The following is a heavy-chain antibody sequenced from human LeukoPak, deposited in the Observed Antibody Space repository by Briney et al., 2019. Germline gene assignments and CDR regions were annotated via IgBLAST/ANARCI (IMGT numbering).Heavy chain of an antibody. CDR2: ISAYNGNT. V-gene: IGHV1-18*04. J-gene: IGHJ4*02. D-gene: IGHD2-21*02. CDR3: ARSGTATRLFDY. CDR1: GYTFTSYY. Sequence: ASVRVSCKASGYTFTSYYMHWVRQAPGQGLEWMGWISAYNGNTNYAQKLQGRVTMTTDTSTSTAYMELRSLRSDDTAVYYCARSGTATRLFDYWGQGTLVTVSS.